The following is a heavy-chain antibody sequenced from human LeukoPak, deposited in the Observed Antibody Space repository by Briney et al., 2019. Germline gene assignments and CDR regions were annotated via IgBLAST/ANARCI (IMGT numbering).Heavy chain of an antibody. J-gene: IGHJ4*02. Sequence: PGYSLRLSCAASGFTFSRYAMGWVRQASGKGLEWVGRITSKPNSYETVYAASMNGRFTISRDDSKNTAYLQMNSLKTEDTAVYYCAGGRGWYSPDYWGQGTLVTVSS. CDR2: ITSKPNSYET. CDR1: GFTFSRYA. D-gene: IGHD6-19*01. CDR3: AGGRGWYSPDY. V-gene: IGHV3-73*01.